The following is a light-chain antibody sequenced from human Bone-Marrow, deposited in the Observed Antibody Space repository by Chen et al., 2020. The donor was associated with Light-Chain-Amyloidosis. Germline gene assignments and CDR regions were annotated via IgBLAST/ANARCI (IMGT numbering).Light chain of an antibody. J-gene: IGLJ2*01. CDR2: YRSDSDK. CDR3: MIWHSSASV. Sequence: QAVLTQPSSLSPSPGASASLTCTLRSGINVGTYRIYWYQQKPGSPPQYLLRYRSDSDKQQGSGVPSRFSDSKDASANAGILLISGLQSDDEADYYCMIWHSSASVFGGGTKLTVL. CDR1: SGINVGTYR. V-gene: IGLV5-45*02.